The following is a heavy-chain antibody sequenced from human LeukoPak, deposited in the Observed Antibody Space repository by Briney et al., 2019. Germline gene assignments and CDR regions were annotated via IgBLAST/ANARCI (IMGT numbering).Heavy chain of an antibody. J-gene: IGHJ4*02. Sequence: ASVKVSCKASGYTFTGYYMHWVRQAPGQGLEWTGWINPNSGDTHYAQKFQGRVTMTRDTSIGTAYMELSRLRSDDTAVYYCARDYVWGSYRYSYWGQGTLVTVSS. CDR1: GYTFTGYY. D-gene: IGHD3-16*02. CDR2: INPNSGDT. CDR3: ARDYVWGSYRYSY. V-gene: IGHV1-2*02.